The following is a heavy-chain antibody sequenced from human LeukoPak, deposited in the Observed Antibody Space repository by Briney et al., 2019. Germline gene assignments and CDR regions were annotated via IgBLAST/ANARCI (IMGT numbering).Heavy chain of an antibody. CDR2: INPNSGGT. D-gene: IGHD6-19*01. J-gene: IGHJ4*02. CDR1: GYTFTGYY. Sequence: ASVKVSCKASGYTFTGYYMHWARQAPGQGLEWMGWINPNSGGTNYAQKFQGRVTMTRDTSISTAYMELSRLRSDDTAVYYCARTRIPAVAVEGVDYWGQGTLVTVSS. V-gene: IGHV1-2*02. CDR3: ARTRIPAVAVEGVDY.